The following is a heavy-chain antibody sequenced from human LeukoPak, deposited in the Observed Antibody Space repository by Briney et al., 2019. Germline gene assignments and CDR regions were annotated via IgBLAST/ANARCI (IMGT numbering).Heavy chain of an antibody. J-gene: IGHJ6*02. Sequence: SETLSLTCAVSGGSISSSNWWSWVRQPPGKGLEWIGEIYHSGSTNYNPSLKSRVTISVDKSKNQFSLKLSSVTAADTAVYYCARQSAENYGSGSPYGMDVWGQGTTVTVSS. CDR1: GGSISSSNW. D-gene: IGHD3-10*01. CDR3: ARQSAENYGSGSPYGMDV. V-gene: IGHV4-4*02. CDR2: IYHSGST.